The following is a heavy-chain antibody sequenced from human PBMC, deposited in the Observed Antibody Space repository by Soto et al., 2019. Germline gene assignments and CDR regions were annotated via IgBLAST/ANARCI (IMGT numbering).Heavy chain of an antibody. Sequence: ASVKVSCKASGGTFSSYAISWVRQAPGQGLEWMGGIIPIFGTANYAQKFQGRVTITADESTSTAYMELSSLRSEDTAVYYCARDGAPVYNWNDPHEAFDIWGQGTMVTVSS. V-gene: IGHV1-69*13. D-gene: IGHD1-1*01. J-gene: IGHJ3*02. CDR1: GGTFSSYA. CDR3: ARDGAPVYNWNDPHEAFDI. CDR2: IIPIFGTA.